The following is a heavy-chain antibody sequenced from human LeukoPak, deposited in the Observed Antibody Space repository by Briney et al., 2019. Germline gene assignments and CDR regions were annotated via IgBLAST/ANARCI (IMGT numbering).Heavy chain of an antibody. J-gene: IGHJ4*02. CDR1: GFTFSIYA. CDR3: ARDRPNYYGSDGHYYRRDGDY. CDR2: ITSRGEST. D-gene: IGHD3-22*01. V-gene: IGHV3-23*01. Sequence: GGSLRLSCAASGFTFSIYAMSWVRQAPGKGLQWVSSITSRGESTWYVDSVKGRFTITRDNSEKTLYLQMHSLRAEDTAVYYCARDRPNYYGSDGHYYRRDGDYWGRGTLVSVSS.